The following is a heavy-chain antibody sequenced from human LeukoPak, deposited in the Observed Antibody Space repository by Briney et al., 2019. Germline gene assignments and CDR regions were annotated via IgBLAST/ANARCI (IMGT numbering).Heavy chain of an antibody. D-gene: IGHD6-25*01. CDR1: GFTFSSYA. CDR3: ARDQIASRLDY. V-gene: IGHV3-30-3*01. CDR2: ISYDGSNK. J-gene: IGHJ4*02. Sequence: GGSLRLSRTASGFTFSSYAMHWVRQAPGKGLEWVAVISYDGSNKYYADSVKGRFTISRDNSKNTLYLQMNSLRAEDTAVYYCARDQIASRLDYWGQGTLVTVSS.